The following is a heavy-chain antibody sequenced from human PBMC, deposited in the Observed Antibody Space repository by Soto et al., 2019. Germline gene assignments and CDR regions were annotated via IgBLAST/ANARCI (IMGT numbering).Heavy chain of an antibody. CDR3: ARGGGGYYYYGMDV. CDR2: ISYDGRHK. Sequence: PGGSLRLSCAASGFTFSGYAMHWVRQAPGKGLEWVAAISYDGRHKYYADSVKGRFIISRDNSKNTLYLQMNSLRPEDTAVYYFARGGGGYYYYGMDVWGQGTTVTAP. D-gene: IGHD2-15*01. J-gene: IGHJ6*02. CDR1: GFTFSGYA. V-gene: IGHV3-30-3*01.